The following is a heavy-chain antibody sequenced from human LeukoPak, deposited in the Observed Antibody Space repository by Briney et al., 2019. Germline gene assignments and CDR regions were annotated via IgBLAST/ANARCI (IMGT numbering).Heavy chain of an antibody. CDR3: ARDHRSSHRLKYFDL. CDR1: GFTFSSYS. D-gene: IGHD6-13*01. J-gene: IGHJ2*01. Sequence: GGSLRLSCAASGFTFSSYSMNWVRQAPGKGLEWVSSISSSSSYIYYADSVKGRFTISRDNAKNSLYLQMNSLRAEDTAVYYSARDHRSSHRLKYFDLWGRGTLVTVSS. V-gene: IGHV3-21*01. CDR2: ISSSSSYI.